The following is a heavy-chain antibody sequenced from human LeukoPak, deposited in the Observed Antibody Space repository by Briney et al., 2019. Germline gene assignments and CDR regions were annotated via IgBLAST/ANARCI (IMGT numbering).Heavy chain of an antibody. CDR2: IYYTGSS. J-gene: IGHJ6*03. CDR1: GGSIRSYY. CDR3: ARLEDDFGDYETYFYYMDV. D-gene: IGHD4-17*01. Sequence: PSETLSLTCTVSGGSIRSYYWTWIRQPPGKGLEWVANIYYTGSSSSNPSLKSQVSISVDTSNNQFSLKLSSVTAADTAVYYCARLEDDFGDYETYFYYMDVWGKGTTVTVSS. V-gene: IGHV4-59*01.